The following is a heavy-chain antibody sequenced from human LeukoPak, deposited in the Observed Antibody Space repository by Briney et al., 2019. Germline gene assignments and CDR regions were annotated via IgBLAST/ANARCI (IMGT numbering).Heavy chain of an antibody. CDR1: GGSFSDYY. CDR3: ARGAGVDTAMGYWSY. CDR2: IFYSETT. J-gene: IGHJ4*02. V-gene: IGHV4-34*01. D-gene: IGHD5-18*01. Sequence: PSGTLSLTCGVYGGSFSDYYWSWIRQSPGKGLEWIGSIFYSETTYYSPSLKSRITISVDTSKNQFSLKLSSVTAADTAVYYCARGAGVDTAMGYWSYWGQGTLVTVSS.